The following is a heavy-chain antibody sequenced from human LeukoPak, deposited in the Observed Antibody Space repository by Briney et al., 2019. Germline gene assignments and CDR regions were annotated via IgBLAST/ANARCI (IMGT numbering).Heavy chain of an antibody. Sequence: PSETLSLTCTVSGGSISSYYWSWIRQPPGKGLEWIGYIYYSGSTNYNPSLKSRVTISVDTSKNQFSLKLSSVTAADTAVYYCASSTYDGSGRFDHWGQGTLVTVSS. V-gene: IGHV4-59*08. CDR1: GGSISSYY. J-gene: IGHJ4*02. CDR2: IYYSGST. D-gene: IGHD3-22*01. CDR3: ASSTYDGSGRFDH.